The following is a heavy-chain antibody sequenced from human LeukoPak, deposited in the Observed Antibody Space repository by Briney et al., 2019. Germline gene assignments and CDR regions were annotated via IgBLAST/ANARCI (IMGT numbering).Heavy chain of an antibody. CDR1: GYTFTSYY. J-gene: IGHJ5*02. Sequence: ASVKVSCKASGYTFTSYYMHWVRQAPGQGLEWMGIINPSGGSTSYAQKFQGRVTMTRDTSISTAYMELSRLRSDDTAVYYCARVLHGSDLDPWGQGTLVTVSS. CDR3: ARVLHGSDLDP. D-gene: IGHD3-10*01. V-gene: IGHV1-46*01. CDR2: INPSGGST.